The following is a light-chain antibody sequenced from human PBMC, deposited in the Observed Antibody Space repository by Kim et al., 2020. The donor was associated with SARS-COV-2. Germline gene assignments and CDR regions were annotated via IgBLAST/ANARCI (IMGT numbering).Light chain of an antibody. Sequence: ASVGDRVTITCRASQDISKFFNWYQQKPGEAPTLLIYGASRLKSGVPSRFSGSGYGTDFTLTISSLQPEDSATYYCQQSYGNPPTFGQGTKVDIK. CDR1: QDISKF. CDR3: QQSYGNPPT. CDR2: GAS. J-gene: IGKJ1*01. V-gene: IGKV1-39*01.